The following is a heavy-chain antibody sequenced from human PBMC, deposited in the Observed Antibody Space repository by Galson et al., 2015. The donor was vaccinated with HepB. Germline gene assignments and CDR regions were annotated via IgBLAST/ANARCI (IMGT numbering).Heavy chain of an antibody. CDR3: ARAGRSYGYVRRFDY. CDR1: GFTFGSYS. V-gene: IGHV3-21*01. CDR2: ISSSSSYI. Sequence: SLRLSCAASGFTFGSYSMNWVRQAPGKGLEWVSSISSSSSYIYYADSVKGRFTISRDNAKNSLYLQMNSLRAEDTAVYYCARAGRSYGYVRRFDYWGQGTLVTVSS. D-gene: IGHD5-18*01. J-gene: IGHJ4*02.